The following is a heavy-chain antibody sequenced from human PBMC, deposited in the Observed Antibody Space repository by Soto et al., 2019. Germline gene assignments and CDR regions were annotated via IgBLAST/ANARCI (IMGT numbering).Heavy chain of an antibody. J-gene: IGHJ6*02. D-gene: IGHD3-22*01. V-gene: IGHV1-3*01. Sequence: ASVKVSCKASGYTFTSYAMHWVRQAPGQRLEWMGWINAGNGNTKYSQMFQGRVTITRDTSASTAYMELSSLRSEDTAVYYCASSYYYDSSGSSSLYYYYGMDVWGQGTTVTVSS. CDR2: INAGNGNT. CDR1: GYTFTSYA. CDR3: ASSYYYDSSGSSSLYYYYGMDV.